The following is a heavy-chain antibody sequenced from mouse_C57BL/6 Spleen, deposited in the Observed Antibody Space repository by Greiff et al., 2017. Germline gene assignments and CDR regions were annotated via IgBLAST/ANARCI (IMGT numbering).Heavy chain of an antibody. CDR1: GFNIKDYY. D-gene: IGHD4-1*01. J-gene: IGHJ1*03. V-gene: IGHV14-2*01. Sequence: SGAELVKPGASVKLSCTASGFNIKDYYMHWVKQRTEQGLEWIGRIDPEDGETKYAPKFQGKATITADTSSNTAYLQLSSLTSEDTAVYYCARCEELGKDYWYFDVWGTGTTVTVSS. CDR2: IDPEDGET. CDR3: ARCEELGKDYWYFDV.